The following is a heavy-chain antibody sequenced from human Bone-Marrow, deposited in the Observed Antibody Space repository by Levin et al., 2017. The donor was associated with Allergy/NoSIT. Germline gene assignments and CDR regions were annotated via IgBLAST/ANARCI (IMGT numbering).Heavy chain of an antibody. J-gene: IGHJ5*02. V-gene: IGHV3-30*03. Sequence: PGGSLRLSCAASGFTFSSYGMHWVRQAPGKGLEWVAMISYDGTNKYYGDSVKGRFSISRDNSKNTLYLQMNSLTTEDTAMYYCARDSIAVRPGWFDPWGQGSLVTVSS. D-gene: IGHD6-6*01. CDR2: ISYDGTNK. CDR3: ARDSIAVRPGWFDP. CDR1: GFTFSSYG.